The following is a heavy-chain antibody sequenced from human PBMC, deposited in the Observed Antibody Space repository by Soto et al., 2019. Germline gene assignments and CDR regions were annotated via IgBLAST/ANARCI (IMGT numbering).Heavy chain of an antibody. Sequence: ASVKVSCKASGYTFTSYYMHWVRQAPGQGLEWMGIINPSGGSTSYAQKFQGRVTMTRNTSISTAYMELSSLRSEDTAVYYCARGVDTAMAPYYYYYYMDVWGKGTTVTVSS. V-gene: IGHV1-46*01. CDR2: INPSGGST. CDR3: ARGVDTAMAPYYYYYYMDV. J-gene: IGHJ6*03. D-gene: IGHD5-18*01. CDR1: GYTFTSYY.